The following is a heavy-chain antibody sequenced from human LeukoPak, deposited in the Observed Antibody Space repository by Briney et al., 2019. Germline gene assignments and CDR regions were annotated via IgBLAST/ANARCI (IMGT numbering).Heavy chain of an antibody. Sequence: SETLSLTCTVSGGSISSYYWNWFRQPPGKGLERIGYIYYSGSTNYNPSLKSRITISVDTSKNQFSLKLSSVTAADTAVYYCARDRGYSYGYGMDVWGKGTTVTVSS. V-gene: IGHV4-59*12. D-gene: IGHD5-18*01. CDR1: GGSISSYY. CDR3: ARDRGYSYGYGMDV. CDR2: IYYSGST. J-gene: IGHJ6*04.